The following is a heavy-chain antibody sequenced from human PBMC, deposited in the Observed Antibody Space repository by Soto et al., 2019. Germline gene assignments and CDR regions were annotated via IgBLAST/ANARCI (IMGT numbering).Heavy chain of an antibody. CDR3: ARCLNYYYYGMDV. J-gene: IGHJ6*02. Sequence: SAKVSCKASGYTFTSYGISWVRQAPGQGPEWMGWISAYNGNTNYAQKLQGRVTMTTDTSTSTAYMELRSLRSDDTAVYYCARCLNYYYYGMDVWGQGTTVTVSS. CDR1: GYTFTSYG. CDR2: ISAYNGNT. V-gene: IGHV1-18*04.